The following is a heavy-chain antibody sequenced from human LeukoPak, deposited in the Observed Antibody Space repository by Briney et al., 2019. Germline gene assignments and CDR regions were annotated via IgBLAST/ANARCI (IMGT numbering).Heavy chain of an antibody. CDR1: GFTFSDYW. D-gene: IGHD6-19*01. CDR3: ARDPSIAVAGEFDY. Sequence: GSLSLSCAVSGFTFSDYWMSWVRPAPGKGLEWVANIKRDGSEKYYMDSVKGRFTISRDNAKNSLYLQMNSLRAEDTAVYYCARDPSIAVAGEFDYWGQGTLVTVSS. J-gene: IGHJ4*02. CDR2: IKRDGSEK. V-gene: IGHV3-7*03.